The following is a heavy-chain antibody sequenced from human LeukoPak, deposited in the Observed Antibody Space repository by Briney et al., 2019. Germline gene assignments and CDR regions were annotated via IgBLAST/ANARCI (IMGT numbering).Heavy chain of an antibody. D-gene: IGHD3-22*01. CDR3: AAERYYYDSSGYYLNP. Sequence: SVKVSCKASGGTFSSYAISWVRQAPGQGLEWMGGIIPIFGTANYAQKFQERVTITRDMSTSTAYMELSSLRSEDTAVYYCAAERYYYDSSGYYLNPWGQGTLVTVSS. V-gene: IGHV1-69*05. CDR2: IIPIFGTA. CDR1: GGTFSSYA. J-gene: IGHJ5*02.